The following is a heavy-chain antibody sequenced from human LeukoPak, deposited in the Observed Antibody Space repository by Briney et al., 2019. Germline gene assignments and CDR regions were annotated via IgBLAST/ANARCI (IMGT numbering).Heavy chain of an antibody. CDR2: IYYSGST. CDR1: GGSISSSSYY. V-gene: IGHV4-39*01. D-gene: IGHD2-2*01. J-gene: IGHJ4*02. Sequence: SETLSLTCTVSGGSISSSSYYWGRIRQPPGKGLEWIGSIYYSGSTYYNPSLKSRVTISVDTSKNQFSLKLSSVTAADTAVYYCARRSIVVVPAAIFLGSYYFDYWGQGTLVTVSS. CDR3: ARRSIVVVPAAIFLGSYYFDY.